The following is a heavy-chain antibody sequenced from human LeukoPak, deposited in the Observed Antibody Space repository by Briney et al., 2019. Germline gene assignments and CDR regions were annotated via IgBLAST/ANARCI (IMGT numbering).Heavy chain of an antibody. CDR3: ARVALYYYYGMDV. CDR2: IYSGGTT. V-gene: IGHV3-53*01. Sequence: GGSLRLSCAASGFTVSNNYMSWVRQAPGKGLEWVSVIYSGGTTYYADSVKGRFTISRDNAKNSLYLQMNSLRAEDTAVYYCARVALYYYYGMDVWGQGTTVTVSS. J-gene: IGHJ6*02. CDR1: GFTVSNNY.